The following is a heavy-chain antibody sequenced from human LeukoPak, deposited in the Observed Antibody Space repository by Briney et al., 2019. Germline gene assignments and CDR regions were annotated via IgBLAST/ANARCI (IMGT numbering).Heavy chain of an antibody. CDR2: IYYSGST. CDR1: GGSISSSSYY. D-gene: IGHD3-10*01. CDR3: ARGGKYYYGSGTPAD. V-gene: IGHV4-39*01. Sequence: PSETLSLTCTVSGGSISSSSYYWGWIRQPPGKGLEWIGSIYYSGSTYYNPSLKSRVTISVDTSKNQFSLKLSSVTAADTAVYYCARGGKYYYGSGTPADWGQGTLVTVSS. J-gene: IGHJ4*02.